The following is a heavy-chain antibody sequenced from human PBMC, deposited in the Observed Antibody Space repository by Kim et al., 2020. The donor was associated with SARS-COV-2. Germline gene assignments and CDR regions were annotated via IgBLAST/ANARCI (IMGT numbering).Heavy chain of an antibody. Sequence: YAQTFQGRVTMTRNTSISTAYMELSSLRSEDTAVYYCARGVTMIVVAPDYWGQGTLVTVSS. V-gene: IGHV1-8*01. D-gene: IGHD3-22*01. J-gene: IGHJ4*02. CDR3: ARGVTMIVVAPDY.